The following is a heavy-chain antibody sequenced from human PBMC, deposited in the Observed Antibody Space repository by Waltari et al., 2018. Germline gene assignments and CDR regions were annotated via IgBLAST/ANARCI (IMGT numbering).Heavy chain of an antibody. D-gene: IGHD2-15*01. V-gene: IGHV5-51*03. CDR1: GYSFTSYW. CDR3: ARREYCSGGSCYPDY. Sequence: EVQLVQSGAEVKKPGESLQISCKGSGYSFTSYWTAWVRQMPGKGLEWMGIIYPGDSDTRYSPSFQGQVTISADKSISTAYLQWSSLKASDTAMYYCARREYCSGGSCYPDYWGQGTLVTVSS. J-gene: IGHJ4*02. CDR2: IYPGDSDT.